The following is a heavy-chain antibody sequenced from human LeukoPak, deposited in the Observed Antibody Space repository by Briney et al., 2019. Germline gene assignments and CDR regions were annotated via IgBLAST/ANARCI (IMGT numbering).Heavy chain of an antibody. CDR1: GGSFSGYY. CDR2: INHSGST. D-gene: IGHD3-3*01. CDR3: AIAMTGYYDFWY. Sequence: SETLSLTCAVYGGSFSGYYWSWLRQPPGKGLECIGEINHSGSTNYNPSLKSPVTISVDTSKNQFSLKLSSVTAADTAVYYCAIAMTGYYDFWYWGQGTLVTVSS. V-gene: IGHV4-34*01. J-gene: IGHJ4*02.